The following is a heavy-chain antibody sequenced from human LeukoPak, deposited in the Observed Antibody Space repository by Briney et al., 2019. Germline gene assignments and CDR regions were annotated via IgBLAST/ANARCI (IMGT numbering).Heavy chain of an antibody. D-gene: IGHD5-12*01. CDR1: GYTFTSYY. J-gene: IGHJ4*02. CDR3: ARVWQGWLRYCLGY. V-gene: IGHV1-2*04. CDR2: INPNSGGT. Sequence: ASVKVSCKASGYTFTSYYMHWVRQAPGQGLEWLGWINPNSGGTNYAQKFQGWVTMTRDTSISTAYMELSRLRSDDTAVYYCARVWQGWLRYCLGYWGQGTLVTVSS.